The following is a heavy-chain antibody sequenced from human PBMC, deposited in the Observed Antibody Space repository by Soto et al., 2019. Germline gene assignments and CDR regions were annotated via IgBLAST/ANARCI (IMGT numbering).Heavy chain of an antibody. CDR3: ASSQGDY. CDR2: ISWDGETT. V-gene: IGHV3-43*01. CDR1: GFTFDDHN. Sequence: EVHLVESGGVAVKPGGSLRLSCAASGFTFDDHNMHWIRQGPGKGLEWVSLISWDGETTFYADSVKGRFTVSRDNTRNSLYLQMSALTTEDSGLYYCASSQGDYWGQGTLVTVAS. J-gene: IGHJ4*02.